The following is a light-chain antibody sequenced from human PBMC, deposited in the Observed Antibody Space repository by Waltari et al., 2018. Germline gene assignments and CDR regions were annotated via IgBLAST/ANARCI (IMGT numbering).Light chain of an antibody. CDR1: QSISSY. J-gene: IGKJ1*01. CDR2: AAS. Sequence: DLQLTQSQSSLSASVGDRVTSTCRASQSISSYLNWYQQKPGKAPKLLIYAASSWQSGVPSRFSGSGSGTDFTLTISSLQPEDFATYYCQQSYSTPWTFGQGTKVEIK. V-gene: IGKV1-39*01. CDR3: QQSYSTPWT.